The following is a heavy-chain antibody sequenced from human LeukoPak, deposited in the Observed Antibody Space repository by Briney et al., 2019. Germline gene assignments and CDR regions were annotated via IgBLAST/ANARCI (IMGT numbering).Heavy chain of an antibody. V-gene: IGHV4-38-2*02. CDR1: GYSISSGYY. J-gene: IGHJ4*02. CDR3: ARELYYYDSSGYYDY. D-gene: IGHD3-22*01. CDR2: IHHSGGT. Sequence: SETLSLTCTVSGYSISSGYYWGWIRQPPGKGLEWIGSIHHSGGTYYNPSLKSRVTISVDTSKNQFSLKLSSVTAADTAVYYCARELYYYDSSGYYDYWGQGTLVTVSS.